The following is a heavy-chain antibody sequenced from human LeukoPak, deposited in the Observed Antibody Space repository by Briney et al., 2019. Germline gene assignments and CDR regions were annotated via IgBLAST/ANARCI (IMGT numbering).Heavy chain of an antibody. CDR1: GFTFSSYA. J-gene: IGHJ4*02. Sequence: PGGSLRLSCAASGFTFSSYAMSWVRQAPGKGLEWVSVIYSGGSTYYADSVKGRFTISRDNSKNTLYLQMNSLRAEDTAVYYCARDDLGSYYVYWGQGTLVTVSS. V-gene: IGHV3-53*01. CDR3: ARDDLGSYYVY. D-gene: IGHD1-26*01. CDR2: IYSGGST.